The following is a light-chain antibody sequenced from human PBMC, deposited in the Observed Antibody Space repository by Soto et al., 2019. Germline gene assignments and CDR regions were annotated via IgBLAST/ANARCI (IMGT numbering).Light chain of an antibody. CDR2: SSN. CDR3: AAWDDDLHVWL. CDR1: DSNIGSTA. Sequence: QSVLTQPPSVSATPGQGGTLSCSGGDSNIGSTAVNWYQQLPGTAPKLLIYSSNQRPSGVPDRISGSKSGTSASLAISGIQSEDEADYYCAAWDDDLHVWLFGGGTKLTVL. J-gene: IGLJ3*02. V-gene: IGLV1-44*01.